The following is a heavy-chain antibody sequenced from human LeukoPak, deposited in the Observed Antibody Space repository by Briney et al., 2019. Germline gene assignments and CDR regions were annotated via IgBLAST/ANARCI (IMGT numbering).Heavy chain of an antibody. Sequence: SLKLSCTASGVTFSSYAINWVRQAPGQGLEWVGGIIAIFGTANYAQKFQGRVTITTAESTTTAYMELSSLRSEDTAVYYCARGVSGYQGYYNMDVWDKGTTVTVSS. CDR3: ARGVSGYQGYYNMDV. D-gene: IGHD3-22*01. CDR1: GVTFSSYA. CDR2: IIAIFGTA. V-gene: IGHV1-69*05. J-gene: IGHJ6*03.